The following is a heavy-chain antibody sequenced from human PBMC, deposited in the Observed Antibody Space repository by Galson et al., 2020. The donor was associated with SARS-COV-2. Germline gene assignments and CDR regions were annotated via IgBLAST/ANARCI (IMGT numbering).Heavy chain of an antibody. Sequence: ASETLSLTCTVSGDSITSYFRSWIRQPPGKGLEWIGYIYYRGSTNYNPSLKSRVTISVDTSKNQFSLKLTSVTAADTAIYYCARETPSNWVDYWGQGTLVTVSS. V-gene: IGHV4-59*01. D-gene: IGHD7-27*01. CDR3: ARETPSNWVDY. J-gene: IGHJ4*02. CDR2: IYYRGST. CDR1: GDSITSYF.